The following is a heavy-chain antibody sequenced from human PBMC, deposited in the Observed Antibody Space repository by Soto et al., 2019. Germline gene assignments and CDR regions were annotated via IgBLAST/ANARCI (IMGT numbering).Heavy chain of an antibody. D-gene: IGHD3-22*01. J-gene: IGHJ6*02. CDR1: GGTFSSYA. CDR2: IIPIFGTA. Sequence: SVKVSCKASGGTFSSYAISWVRQAPGHGLEWMGGIIPIFGTANYAQKFQGRVTITSDESTSTAYMELSSLRSEDTAVYYCASGRYYYDSSGYHYYYYYGMDVWGQGTTVTVSS. CDR3: ASGRYYYDSSGYHYYYYYGMDV. V-gene: IGHV1-69*13.